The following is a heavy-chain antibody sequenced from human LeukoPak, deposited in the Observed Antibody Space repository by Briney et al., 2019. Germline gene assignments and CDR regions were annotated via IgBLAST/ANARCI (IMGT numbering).Heavy chain of an antibody. V-gene: IGHV3-73*01. J-gene: IGHJ4*02. CDR2: IRSKANSYAT. Sequence: GGSLRLSCAASGFTFSGSAMHWVRQASGKGLEWVGRIRSKANSYATAYAASVKGRFTISRDDSKNTAYLQMNSLKTEDTAVYYCTRVLLWFGEYLFDYWGQGTLVTVSS. CDR3: TRVLLWFGEYLFDY. D-gene: IGHD3-10*01. CDR1: GFTFSGSA.